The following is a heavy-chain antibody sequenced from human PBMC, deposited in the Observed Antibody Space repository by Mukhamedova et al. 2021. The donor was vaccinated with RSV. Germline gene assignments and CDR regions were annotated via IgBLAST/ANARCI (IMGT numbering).Heavy chain of an antibody. CDR2: IYYSGTT. J-gene: IGHJ6*02. Sequence: GSIYYSGTTYFNPSLKSRVTISVYTSKNQFSLKLSSVTAADTAVYYCARQGSSGYSSGWCCYSGMDVWGQGTTVTVSS. V-gene: IGHV4-39*01. D-gene: IGHD6-19*01. CDR3: ARQGSSGYSSGWCCYSGMDV.